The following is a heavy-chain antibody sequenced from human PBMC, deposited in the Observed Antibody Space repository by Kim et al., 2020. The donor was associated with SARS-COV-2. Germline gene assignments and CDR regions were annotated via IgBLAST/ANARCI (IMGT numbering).Heavy chain of an antibody. Sequence: GGSLRLSCAASGFTFSNYDMHWVRQDTGKGLEWVXXIASAGDKYYDDSVKSRFTIXXENAKNSFYLQMTSLRAGDTAVYFCASVTGTGVHWGQGTLVTVSS. CDR3: ASVTGTGVH. CDR1: GFTFSNYD. D-gene: IGHD1-1*01. J-gene: IGHJ4*02. CDR2: IASAGDK. V-gene: IGHV3-13*04.